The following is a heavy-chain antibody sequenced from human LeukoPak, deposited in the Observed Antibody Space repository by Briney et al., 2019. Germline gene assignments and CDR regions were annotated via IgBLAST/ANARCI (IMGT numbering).Heavy chain of an antibody. Sequence: PSETLSLTCTVSGGSISSSSYYWGWIRQPPGKGLEWIGSIYHSGSTYYNPSLKSRVTISVDTSKNQFSLKLSSVTAADTAVYYCARDPNGSGSYYNQNNAFDIWGQGTMVTVSS. V-gene: IGHV4-39*07. D-gene: IGHD3-10*01. CDR1: GGSISSSSYY. CDR3: ARDPNGSGSYYNQNNAFDI. J-gene: IGHJ3*02. CDR2: IYHSGST.